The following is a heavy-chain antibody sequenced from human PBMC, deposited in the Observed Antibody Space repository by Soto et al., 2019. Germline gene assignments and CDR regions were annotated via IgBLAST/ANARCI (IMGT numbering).Heavy chain of an antibody. CDR1: GGSISSGGYY. V-gene: IGHV4-31*03. Sequence: QVQLQESGPGLVKPSQTLSLTCTVSGGSISSGGYYWSWICQHPGKGLEWIGYIYYSGSTYYNPSLKSRVTISVDTSKNQFSLKLSSVTAADTAVYYCAREEYSYGQYYFDYWGQGTLVTVSS. CDR2: IYYSGST. J-gene: IGHJ4*02. D-gene: IGHD5-18*01. CDR3: AREEYSYGQYYFDY.